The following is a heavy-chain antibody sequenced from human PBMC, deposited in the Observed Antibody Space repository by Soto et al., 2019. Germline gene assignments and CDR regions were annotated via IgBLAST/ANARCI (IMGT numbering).Heavy chain of an antibody. CDR2: IIPIFGTA. J-gene: IGHJ3*02. CDR3: ARSPDPRGGSYFRWTDAFDI. V-gene: IGHV1-69*06. CDR1: GGTFSSYA. D-gene: IGHD1-26*01. Sequence: QVQLVQSVAEVKKPGSSVKVSCKAAGGTFSSYAISWVRQAPGQGLERMGGIIPIFGTANCAQKFQGRVTITAKKSTITAYMELSSMRSADTAVYYWARSPDPRGGSYFRWTDAFDIWGQRTMVAVSS.